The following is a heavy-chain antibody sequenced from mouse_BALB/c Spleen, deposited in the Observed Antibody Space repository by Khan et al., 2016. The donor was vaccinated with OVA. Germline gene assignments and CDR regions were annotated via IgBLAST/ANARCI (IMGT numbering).Heavy chain of an antibody. Sequence: VQLQESGPGLVAPSQSLSITCTVSGFSLTSYGVNWVRQPPGKGLEWLGVIWAGGSTNYYSALMSRLSISKENSKSQVFLKMNSLQTDDTAMYYCARFYDPYDAMDYWGQGTSVTVSS. CDR1: GFSLTSYG. V-gene: IGHV2-9*02. J-gene: IGHJ4*01. D-gene: IGHD2-3*01. CDR2: IWAGGST. CDR3: ARFYDPYDAMDY.